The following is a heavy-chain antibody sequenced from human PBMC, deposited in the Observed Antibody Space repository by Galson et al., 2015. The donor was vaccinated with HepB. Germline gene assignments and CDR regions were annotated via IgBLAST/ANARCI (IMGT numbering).Heavy chain of an antibody. CDR1: GYTFTSYG. J-gene: IGHJ4*02. V-gene: IGHV1-18*01. CDR3: ARVRGCSGGTCYAFDQ. CDR2: ISVYNGNT. D-gene: IGHD2-15*01. Sequence: SVKVSCKASGYTFTSYGVNWVRQAPGQGLEWMGWISVYNGNTNYAQKLQGRVTMTTDTSTTTAYMELSSLRSDDTAIYYCARVRGCSGGTCYAFDQWGQGTLVTVSS.